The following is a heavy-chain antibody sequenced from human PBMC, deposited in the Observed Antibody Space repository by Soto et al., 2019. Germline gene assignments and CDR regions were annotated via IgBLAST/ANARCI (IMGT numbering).Heavy chain of an antibody. Sequence: ASVKVSCKASGYTFTSYGISWVRQAPGQGLEWMGWISAYNGNTNYAQKLQGRVTMTTDTSTSTAYMELRSLRSDDTAVYYCARDNGILYYYGSGSYYMSGYMDVWGKGNTVTVS. V-gene: IGHV1-18*01. CDR1: GYTFTSYG. CDR3: ARDNGILYYYGSGSYYMSGYMDV. D-gene: IGHD3-10*01. CDR2: ISAYNGNT. J-gene: IGHJ6*03.